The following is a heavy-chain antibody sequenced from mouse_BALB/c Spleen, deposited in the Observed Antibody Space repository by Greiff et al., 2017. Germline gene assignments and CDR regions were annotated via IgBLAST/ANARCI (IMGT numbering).Heavy chain of an antibody. CDR2: ISSGGST. D-gene: IGHD2-4*01. Sequence: EVQRVESGGGLVKPGGSLKLSCAASGFTFSSYAMSWVRQTPEKRLEWVASISSGGSTYYPDSVKGRFTISRDNARNILYLQMSSLRSEDTAMYYCASVSTMITTCAYWGEGTLVTVSA. V-gene: IGHV5-6-5*01. CDR1: GFTFSSYA. CDR3: ASVSTMITTCAY. J-gene: IGHJ3*01.